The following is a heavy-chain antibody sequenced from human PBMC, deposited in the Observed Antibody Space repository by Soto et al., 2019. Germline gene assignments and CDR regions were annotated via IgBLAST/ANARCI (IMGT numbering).Heavy chain of an antibody. CDR3: ARRLYSNYGVGDWYFDL. D-gene: IGHD4-4*01. J-gene: IGHJ2*01. Sequence: QVQLQESGPGLVKPSETLSLTCTVSGGSISSYYWSWIRQPPGKGLEWIGYIYYSGSTNYNPSLKSRVTISVDTSKNQFSLKLSSVTAADTAVYYCARRLYSNYGVGDWYFDLWGRGTLVTVSS. CDR1: GGSISSYY. CDR2: IYYSGST. V-gene: IGHV4-59*01.